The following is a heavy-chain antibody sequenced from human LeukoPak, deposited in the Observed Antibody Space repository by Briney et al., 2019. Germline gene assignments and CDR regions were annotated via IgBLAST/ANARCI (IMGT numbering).Heavy chain of an antibody. J-gene: IGHJ4*02. CDR1: GFTLSSYW. Sequence: GGSLRLSCAASGFTLSSYWMHWVRQAPGKGLVWVARISSDGITTTYADSVKGRFTISRDSAKNTLYLQMNSLRAEDTAVYYCSRFVVVTAGDYWGQGTLDTVSS. CDR3: SRFVVVTAGDY. CDR2: ISSDGITT. D-gene: IGHD2-21*02. V-gene: IGHV3-74*01.